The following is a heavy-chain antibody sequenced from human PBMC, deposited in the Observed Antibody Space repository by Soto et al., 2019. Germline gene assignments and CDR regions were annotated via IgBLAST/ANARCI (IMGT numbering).Heavy chain of an antibody. V-gene: IGHV3-23*01. CDR2: ISGSGGST. CDR1: GFTFSSYA. D-gene: IGHD1-26*01. CDR3: AKVIAWGELPPSFDY. Sequence: PGGSLRLSYAASGFTFSSYAMSWVRQAPGKGLEWVSAISGSGGSTYYADSVKGRFTISRDNSKNTLYLQMNSLRAEDTAVYYCAKVIAWGELPPSFDYWGQGTLVTVSS. J-gene: IGHJ4*02.